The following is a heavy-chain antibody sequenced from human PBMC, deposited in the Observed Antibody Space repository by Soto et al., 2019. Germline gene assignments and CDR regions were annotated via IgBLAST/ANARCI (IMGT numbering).Heavy chain of an antibody. D-gene: IGHD1-26*01. V-gene: IGHV3-30*18. CDR3: AKGLVGYVFGVQDYYFGMDV. CDR2: ISYDGNKK. J-gene: IGHJ6*02. CDR1: GFKFSTYG. Sequence: QVQLVESGGGVVQPGRSLRLSCGASGFKFSTYGMHWVRQAPGKGLEWVAVISYDGNKKDYADSVKGRFTISRDNSKNTSYLQMNSLRAEDTAVYYCAKGLVGYVFGVQDYYFGMDVWGQGTTVAVSS.